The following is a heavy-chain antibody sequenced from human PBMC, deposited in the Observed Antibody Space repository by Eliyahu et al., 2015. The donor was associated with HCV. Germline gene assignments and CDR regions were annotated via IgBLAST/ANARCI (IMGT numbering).Heavy chain of an antibody. D-gene: IGHD1-26*01. V-gene: IGHV3-33*01. Sequence: QVQLVESGGGVVQPGRSLRLSCAASGFXFSSYGMHWVRQGPGKGVEWGAITHYDGKNNHYADSVKGRFTISRDNSKNTLYLQMNSLRDEDTAVYYCARDGVGATTYYGYFDFWGRGTLVAVSS. CDR3: ARDGVGATTYYGYFDF. J-gene: IGHJ2*01. CDR2: THYDGKNN. CDR1: GFXFSSYG.